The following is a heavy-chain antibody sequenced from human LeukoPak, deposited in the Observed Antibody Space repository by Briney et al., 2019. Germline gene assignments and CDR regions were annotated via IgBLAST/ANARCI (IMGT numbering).Heavy chain of an antibody. Sequence: GGSLRLSCAASGFTFSDYYMSWIRQAPGKGLEWVSYISSSGSTIYYADSVKGRFTISRDNSKNTLYLQMNSLRAEDTAVYYCARAPTWRYSGYDSPLGYYYGMDVWGQGTTVTVSS. CDR3: ARAPTWRYSGYDSPLGYYYGMDV. CDR1: GFTFSDYY. D-gene: IGHD5-12*01. J-gene: IGHJ6*02. V-gene: IGHV3-11*04. CDR2: ISSSGSTI.